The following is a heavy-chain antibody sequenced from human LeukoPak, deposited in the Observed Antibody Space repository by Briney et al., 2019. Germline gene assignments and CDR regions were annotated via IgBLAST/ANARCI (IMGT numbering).Heavy chain of an antibody. CDR3: ARGERPGCDY. CDR1: GGSITSYY. V-gene: IGHV4-59*01. CDR2: ISYSRST. Sequence: SGTLSLTCTVSGGSITSYYWSWIRQPPGKGLEWIGYISYSRSTNYNPSLKSRVTMSLDTSKNQFSLNLNSVTAADTAVYYCARGERPGCDYWGQGTLVTVSS. D-gene: IGHD6-6*01. J-gene: IGHJ4*02.